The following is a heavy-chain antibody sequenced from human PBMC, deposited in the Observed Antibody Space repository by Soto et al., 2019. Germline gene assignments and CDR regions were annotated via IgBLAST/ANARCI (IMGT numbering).Heavy chain of an antibody. Sequence: ASVKVSSKASGYPFTSYGIIWVRQAPGQGLEWMGWISAYNGNTNYAQKLQGRVTMTTDTSTSTAYMELRSLRSDDTAVYYCARDEVTTHVNWFDPWGQGTLVTVSS. CDR1: GYPFTSYG. CDR2: ISAYNGNT. J-gene: IGHJ5*02. V-gene: IGHV1-18*04. D-gene: IGHD4-17*01. CDR3: ARDEVTTHVNWFDP.